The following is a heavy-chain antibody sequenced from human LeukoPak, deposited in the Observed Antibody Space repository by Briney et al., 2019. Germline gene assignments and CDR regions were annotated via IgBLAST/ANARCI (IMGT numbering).Heavy chain of an antibody. CDR3: ARAAAIAAAGTGNDY. Sequence: ASVKVSCKASGYTFTSYGISWVRQAPGQGLEWMGWISAYNGNTNYAQKPQGRVTMTTDTSTSSAYMELRSLRSDDTAVYYCARAAAIAAAGTGNDYWGQGTLVTVSS. CDR1: GYTFTSYG. V-gene: IGHV1-18*01. J-gene: IGHJ4*02. D-gene: IGHD6-13*01. CDR2: ISAYNGNT.